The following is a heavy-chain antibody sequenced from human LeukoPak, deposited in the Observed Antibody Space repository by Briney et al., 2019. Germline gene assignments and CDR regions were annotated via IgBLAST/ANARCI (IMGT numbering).Heavy chain of an antibody. Sequence: GRSLRLSCAASGFTFSSYGMHWVRQAPGKGLEWVAVISYDGSNKYYADSVEGRFTISRDNSKNTLYLQMNSLRAEDTAVYYCAGTSRYDSSGYYPPYWGQGTLVTVSS. CDR3: AGTSRYDSSGYYPPY. D-gene: IGHD3-22*01. CDR1: GFTFSSYG. J-gene: IGHJ4*02. CDR2: ISYDGSNK. V-gene: IGHV3-30*03.